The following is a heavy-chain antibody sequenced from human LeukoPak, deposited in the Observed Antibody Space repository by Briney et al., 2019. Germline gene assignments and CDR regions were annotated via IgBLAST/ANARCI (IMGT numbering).Heavy chain of an antibody. D-gene: IGHD6-19*01. CDR3: AKPISGGLAVTADWFHP. CDR1: GFTFSSYS. J-gene: IGHJ5*01. Sequence: GGSLRLSCAASGFTFSSYSMSWLRQPPGKGLEWVSTINANSGTTSYAASVRGRFTISRDNSKNTLYLQLNTLRADDTATYYCAKPISGGLAVTADWFHPWGQGTLVVVSS. V-gene: IGHV3-23*01. CDR2: INANSGTT.